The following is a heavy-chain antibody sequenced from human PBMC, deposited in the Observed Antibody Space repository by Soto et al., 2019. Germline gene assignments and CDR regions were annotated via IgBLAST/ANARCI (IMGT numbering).Heavy chain of an antibody. CDR2: ISGSGGST. CDR1: GFTFSSYA. D-gene: IGHD3-22*01. J-gene: IGHJ4*02. CDR3: AKDYYDSSGPMADY. V-gene: IGHV3-23*01. Sequence: VESLSLSCAASGFTFSSYAMSWVRKAPGKGLEWVSAISGSGGSTYYADSVKGRFTISRDNSKNTLYLQMNSLRAEDTAVSYCAKDYYDSSGPMADYWGQGTLVTVSS.